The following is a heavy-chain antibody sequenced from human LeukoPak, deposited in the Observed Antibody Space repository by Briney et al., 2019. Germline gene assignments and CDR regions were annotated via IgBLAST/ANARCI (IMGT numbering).Heavy chain of an antibody. V-gene: IGHV1-18*01. CDR3: AREGVEQWLVPDYYYYYMDV. Sequence: GASVKVSCKASGYTFTSYGISWVRQAPGQGLEWMGWISAYNGNTNYAQKLQGRVTMTTDTSTSTAYMELRSLRSDDTAVYYCAREGVEQWLVPDYYYYYMDVWGKGTTVTISS. CDR1: GYTFTSYG. CDR2: ISAYNGNT. J-gene: IGHJ6*03. D-gene: IGHD6-19*01.